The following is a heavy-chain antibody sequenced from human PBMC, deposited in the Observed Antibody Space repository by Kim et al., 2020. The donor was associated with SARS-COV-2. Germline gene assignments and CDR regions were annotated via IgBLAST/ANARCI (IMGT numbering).Heavy chain of an antibody. Sequence: SETLSLTCNVSGVSISYYYCSWIRQLPGKGLEWLGYIYQSGNTDYNPSLKSRGTISWDTSKNQFSLELTSVTEADTAVFYCSRSEGRGSLHQWVYWGQG. CDR2: IYQSGNT. CDR3: SRSEGRGSLHQWVY. CDR1: GVSISYYY. J-gene: IGHJ4*02. V-gene: IGHV4-59*01. D-gene: IGHD6-13*01.